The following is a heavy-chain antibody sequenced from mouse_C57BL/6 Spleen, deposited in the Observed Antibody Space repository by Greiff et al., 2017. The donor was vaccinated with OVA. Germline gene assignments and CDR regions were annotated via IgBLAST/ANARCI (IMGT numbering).Heavy chain of an antibody. Sequence: EVKLVESEGGLVQPGSSMKLSCTASGFTFSDYYMAWVRQVPEKGLEWVANINYDGSSTYYLDSLKSRFIISRDNAKNILYLQMSSLKSEDTATYYCARVNPYYFDYWGQGTTLTVSS. CDR2: INYDGSST. D-gene: IGHD2-1*01. CDR1: GFTFSDYY. CDR3: ARVNPYYFDY. J-gene: IGHJ2*01. V-gene: IGHV5-16*01.